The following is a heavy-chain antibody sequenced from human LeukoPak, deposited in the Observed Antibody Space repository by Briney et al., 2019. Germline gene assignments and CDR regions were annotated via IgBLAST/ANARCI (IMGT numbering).Heavy chain of an antibody. J-gene: IGHJ4*02. D-gene: IGHD1-26*01. CDR2: ISAYNGNT. CDR3: ARDGGSYYFPAFVDY. V-gene: IGHV1-18*01. CDR1: GYTSTSYG. Sequence: ASVKVSCKASGYTSTSYGISWVRQAPGQGLEWMGWISAYNGNTNYAQKLQGRVTMTTDTSTSTAYMELRSLRSDDTAVYYCARDGGSYYFPAFVDYWGQGTLVTVSS.